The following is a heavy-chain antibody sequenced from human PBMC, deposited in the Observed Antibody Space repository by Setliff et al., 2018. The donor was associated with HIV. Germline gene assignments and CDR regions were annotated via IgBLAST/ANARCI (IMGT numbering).Heavy chain of an antibody. Sequence: PSETLSLTCTVSGDSITSDNFFWTWIRQNPGKGLEWIGYIYFSGSVTSNPSLKSPLSISIDTSKNQFYLNLRSVTAADTAVYYCARGSFIGDYYYFDYWGQGTLVTVSS. CDR1: GDSITSDNFF. CDR2: IYFSGSV. J-gene: IGHJ4*02. CDR3: ARGSFIGDYYYFDY. D-gene: IGHD3-10*01. V-gene: IGHV4-31*01.